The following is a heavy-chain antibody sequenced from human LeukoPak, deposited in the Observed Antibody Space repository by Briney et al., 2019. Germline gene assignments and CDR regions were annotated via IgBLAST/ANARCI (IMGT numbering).Heavy chain of an antibody. CDR2: ISYDGSNK. CDR3: AKDMFVVRGVYPVGVDY. V-gene: IGHV3-30*18. D-gene: IGHD3-10*01. CDR1: GFTFSSYG. Sequence: PGGSLRLSCAASGFTFSSYGMHWVRQAPGKGLEWAAVISYDGSNKYYADSVKGRFTISRDNSKNTLYLQMNSLRAEDTAVYYCAKDMFVVRGVYPVGVDYWGQGTLVTVSS. J-gene: IGHJ4*02.